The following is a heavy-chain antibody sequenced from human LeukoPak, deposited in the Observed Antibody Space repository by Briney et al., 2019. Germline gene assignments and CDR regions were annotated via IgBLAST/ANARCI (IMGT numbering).Heavy chain of an antibody. D-gene: IGHD3-22*01. CDR3: ARRFVTMIVVVNWFDP. V-gene: IGHV4-34*01. Sequence: SETLSLTCAVYGGSFSGYYWSWIRQPPGKGLEWIGEINHSGSTNYNPSLESRVTISVDTSKNQFSLKLSSVTAADTAVYYCARRFVTMIVVVNWFDPWGQGTLVTVSS. CDR1: GGSFSGYY. CDR2: INHSGST. J-gene: IGHJ5*02.